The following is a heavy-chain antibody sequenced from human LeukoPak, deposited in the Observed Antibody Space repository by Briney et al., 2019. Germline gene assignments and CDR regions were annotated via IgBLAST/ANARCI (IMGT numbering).Heavy chain of an antibody. D-gene: IGHD3-22*01. Sequence: GGSLRLSCAASGFTFSNAWMSWVRQAPGKGLEWVGRIKSKTDGGTTDYAAPVKGRFTISRDDSKNTLYLQMNSLKTEDTAVYYCTTSGGYYDSSGYYASLDYWGQGTLVTVSS. CDR3: TTSGGYYDSSGYYASLDY. CDR1: GFTFSNAW. J-gene: IGHJ4*02. V-gene: IGHV3-15*01. CDR2: IKSKTDGGTT.